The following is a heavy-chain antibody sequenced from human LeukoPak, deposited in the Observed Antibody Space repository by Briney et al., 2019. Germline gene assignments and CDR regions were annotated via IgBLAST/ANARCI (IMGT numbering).Heavy chain of an antibody. CDR3: AKGYFDWLGPDYFDY. CDR2: ISGSGGST. D-gene: IGHD3-9*01. Sequence: GGSLRLSCAASGFTFSSYAMSWVRQAPGKGLEWVSAISGSGGSTYYADSVKGRFTISRDNSKNTLYLQMNSLRAEDTAVYYCAKGYFDWLGPDYFDYWGQGTLVTVSS. V-gene: IGHV3-23*01. J-gene: IGHJ4*02. CDR1: GFTFSSYA.